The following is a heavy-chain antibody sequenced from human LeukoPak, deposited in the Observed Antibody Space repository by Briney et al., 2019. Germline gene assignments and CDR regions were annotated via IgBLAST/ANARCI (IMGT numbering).Heavy chain of an antibody. J-gene: IGHJ6*03. V-gene: IGHV1-2*02. CDR2: INPNSGGT. CDR3: ARVGVEWSSGRYYYYYMDV. Sequence: ASVKVSCKASGYTFTGYYMHWVRQAPGQGLEWMGWINPNSGGTNYAQKFQGRVTMTRDTSISTAYMELSRLRSDDTAVYYCARVGVEWSSGRYYYYYMDVWGKGTTVIVSS. D-gene: IGHD3-3*01. CDR1: GYTFTGYY.